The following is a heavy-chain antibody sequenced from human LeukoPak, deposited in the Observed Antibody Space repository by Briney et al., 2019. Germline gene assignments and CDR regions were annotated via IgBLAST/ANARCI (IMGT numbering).Heavy chain of an antibody. D-gene: IGHD3-10*01. CDR3: AGVHITMIRGINSFDY. J-gene: IGHJ4*02. CDR2: ISSSGSTI. V-gene: IGHV3-48*03. CDR1: GFTFRSYE. Sequence: PGGSLRLSCAASGFTFRSYEMNWVRQAPGKGLEWVSYISSSGSTIYYADSVRGRFTIFRDNAKNSVHLQMNSLRAEDTAVYYCAGVHITMIRGINSFDYWGQGTLVTVSS.